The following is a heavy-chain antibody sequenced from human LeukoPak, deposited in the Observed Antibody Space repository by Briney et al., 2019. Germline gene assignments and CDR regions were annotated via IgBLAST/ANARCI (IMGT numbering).Heavy chain of an antibody. Sequence: GGSLRLSCAASGFTFNNYAMNWVRQAPGKGLEWVSGISGSGGSTYYADSVKGQFTISRDNSKNTLYLQMSSLRAEDTAVYYCAKASGGYYFEYWGQGTLVTVSS. CDR2: ISGSGGST. V-gene: IGHV3-23*01. CDR1: GFTFNNYA. J-gene: IGHJ4*02. CDR3: AKASGGYYFEY. D-gene: IGHD6-19*01.